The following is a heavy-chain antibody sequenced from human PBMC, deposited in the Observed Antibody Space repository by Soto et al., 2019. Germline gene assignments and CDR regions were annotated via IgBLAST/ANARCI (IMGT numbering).Heavy chain of an antibody. J-gene: IGHJ4*02. CDR1: GFTFTSSA. CDR2: IVVGSGNT. D-gene: IGHD3-22*01. V-gene: IGHV1-58*01. Sequence: ASVKVSCKASGFTFTSSAVQWVRQARGQRLEWKGWIVVGSGNTNYAQKFQERVTITRDMSTSTAYMELSSLRSEDTALYYCAADQYYYDSSGYRPFFDYWGQGTLVTVSS. CDR3: AADQYYYDSSGYRPFFDY.